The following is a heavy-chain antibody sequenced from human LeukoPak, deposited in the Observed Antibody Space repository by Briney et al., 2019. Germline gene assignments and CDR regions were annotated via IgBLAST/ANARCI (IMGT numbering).Heavy chain of an antibody. V-gene: IGHV3-7*03. D-gene: IGHD6-19*01. CDR1: GFTFSSYW. Sequence: GGSLRLSCAASGFTFSSYWMGWVRQAPGKGLEWVANIKQDGSEKYYVDSVKGRFTISRDNSKNTVYLQLNSLRADDTAVYYCAKDSPLVGYTSGWSSNSLDHWGQGTLVTVSS. CDR3: AKDSPLVGYTSGWSSNSLDH. CDR2: IKQDGSEK. J-gene: IGHJ4*02.